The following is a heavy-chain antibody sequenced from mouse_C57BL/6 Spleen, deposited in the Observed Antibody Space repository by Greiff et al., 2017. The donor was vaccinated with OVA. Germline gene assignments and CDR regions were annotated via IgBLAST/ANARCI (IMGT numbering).Heavy chain of an antibody. CDR2: ISNGGGST. Sequence: EVHLVESGGGLVQPGGSLKLSCAASGFTFSDYYMYWVRQTPEKRLEWVAYISNGGGSTYYPDTVKGRFTISRDNAKNTLYLQLSRLKSEDTAMYYCARRGLYAMDYWGQGTSVTVSS. CDR3: ARRGLYAMDY. CDR1: GFTFSDYY. V-gene: IGHV5-12*01. J-gene: IGHJ4*01.